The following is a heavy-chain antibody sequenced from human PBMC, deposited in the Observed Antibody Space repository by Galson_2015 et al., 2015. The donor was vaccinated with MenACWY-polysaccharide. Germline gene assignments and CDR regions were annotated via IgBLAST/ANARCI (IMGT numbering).Heavy chain of an antibody. J-gene: IGHJ6*02. CDR2: ISWNSGSI. CDR1: GFTFDDYA. V-gene: IGHV3-9*01. CDR3: AKDPGGVDYFYGMDV. D-gene: IGHD3-16*01. Sequence: SLRLSCAASGFTFDDYAMHWVRQAPGKGLEWVSGISWNSGSIGYADSVKGRFTISRDNAKNSLYLQMNSLRAEDTALYYCAKDPGGVDYFYGMDVWGQGTTVTVSS.